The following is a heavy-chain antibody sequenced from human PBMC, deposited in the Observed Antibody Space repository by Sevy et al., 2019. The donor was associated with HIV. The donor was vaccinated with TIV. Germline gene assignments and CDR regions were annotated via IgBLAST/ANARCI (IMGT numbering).Heavy chain of an antibody. CDR2: ISGSGGST. CDR3: AKAVRYYDFWSGYHGPYYYYYGMDV. D-gene: IGHD3-3*01. CDR1: GFDVSNNY. V-gene: IGHV3-23*01. J-gene: IGHJ6*02. Sequence: GGSLRLSCAASGFDVSNNYMSWVRQAPGKGLEWVSAISGSGGSTYYADSVKGRFTISRDNSKNTLYLQMNSLRAEDTAVYYCAKAVRYYDFWSGYHGPYYYYYGMDVWGQGTTVTVSS.